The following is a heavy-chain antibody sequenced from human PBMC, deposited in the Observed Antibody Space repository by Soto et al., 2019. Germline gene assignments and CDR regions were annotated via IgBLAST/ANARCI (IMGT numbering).Heavy chain of an antibody. V-gene: IGHV3-30-3*01. D-gene: IGHD1-26*01. CDR3: ASDDVGGSDSDLCY. Sequence: QVQLVESGGGVVQPGRSLRLSCAVSGFTFSSHAMHWVRKATGKGLEWVTLISSDGSNKYYADSVKGRFTTSRDNSKNTLYLQMNSLRLEDTAVYYDASDDVGGSDSDLCYWGQALLLTVSS. CDR2: ISSDGSNK. J-gene: IGHJ4*02. CDR1: GFTFSSHA.